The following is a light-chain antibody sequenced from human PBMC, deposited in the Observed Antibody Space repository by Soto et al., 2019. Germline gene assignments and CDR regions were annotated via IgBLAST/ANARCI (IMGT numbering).Light chain of an antibody. CDR2: EVS. V-gene: IGKV2D-29*02. CDR1: ESLLLIPGEAL. CDR3: MQSTQLPPT. Sequence: DVVLTQATHSLSVAPGQPASMACNSSESLLLIPGEALLFWNVQKPGQSPQLLIYEVSTRVSGVPDRFSGSGSGTDFTLEISRVETHHVGIYYCMQSTQLPPTSGQGTRLEI. J-gene: IGKJ5*01.